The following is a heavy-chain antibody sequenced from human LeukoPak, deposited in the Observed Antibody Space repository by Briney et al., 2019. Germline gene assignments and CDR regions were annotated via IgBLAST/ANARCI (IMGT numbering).Heavy chain of an antibody. J-gene: IGHJ4*02. CDR2: ISSSGDNT. CDR1: GFSFSSFA. CDR3: VRGGTGRSGSPSFDY. D-gene: IGHD1-26*01. Sequence: GGSLRLSCTASGFSFSSFAMHWVRQAPGKGLEYVSAISSSGDNTYYADSVKGRVTTSRDNSRNTLYLQTSSLRAEDTAVYYCVRGGTGRSGSPSFDYWGQGTLVTVSS. V-gene: IGHV3-64D*06.